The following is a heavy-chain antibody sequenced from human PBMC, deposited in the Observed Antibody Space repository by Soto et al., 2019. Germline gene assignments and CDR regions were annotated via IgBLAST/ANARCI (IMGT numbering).Heavy chain of an antibody. CDR1: GGSISSYY. CDR2: IYYSGST. D-gene: IGHD1-26*01. CDR3: AREPLGHHCFDP. J-gene: IGHJ5*02. V-gene: IGHV4-59*01. Sequence: QVQLQESGPGLVKPSETLSLTCTVSGGSISSYYWSWIRQPPGKGLEWIGYIYYSGSTNYNPSLKIRVTISVDTSKNQLSLKLRSVTAADTAVYYCAREPLGHHCFDPWGQGTLLTVAS.